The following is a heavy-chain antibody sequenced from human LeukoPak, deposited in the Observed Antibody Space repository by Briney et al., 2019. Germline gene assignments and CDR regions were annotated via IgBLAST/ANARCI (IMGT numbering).Heavy chain of an antibody. CDR1: VFTSSIYA. V-gene: IGHV3-23*01. CDR3: AKVHSSGWYEVDY. Sequence: GGSLRLSCAPSVFTSSIYAMSWVRRAPGEGRGWVSPISGRVGSTYYADSVKGRFTISRDKSKNTLSLQMNSLRAEDRAVCYCAKVHSSGWYEVDYWGQGTLVPVST. J-gene: IGHJ4*02. CDR2: ISGRVGST. D-gene: IGHD6-19*01.